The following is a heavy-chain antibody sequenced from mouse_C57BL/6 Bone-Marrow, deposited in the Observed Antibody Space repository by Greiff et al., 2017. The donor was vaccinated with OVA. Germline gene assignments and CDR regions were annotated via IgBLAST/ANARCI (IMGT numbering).Heavy chain of an antibody. CDR1: GFTFSDFY. CDR3: AREGGTDYAMDY. CDR2: SRNKANDYTT. V-gene: IGHV7-1*01. J-gene: IGHJ4*01. Sequence: EVKLVESGGGLVQSGRSLRLSCATSGFTFSDFYMEWVRQAPGKGLEWIAASRNKANDYTTEYSASVKGRFIVSRDTSQSMLYLQMNALRAEDTAIYYCAREGGTDYAMDYWGQGTSVTVSS. D-gene: IGHD2-14*01.